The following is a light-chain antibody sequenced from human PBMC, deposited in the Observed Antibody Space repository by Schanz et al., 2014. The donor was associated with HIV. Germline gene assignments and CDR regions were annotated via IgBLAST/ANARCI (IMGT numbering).Light chain of an antibody. CDR1: SSDIGGYNY. CDR3: SSYTNRDIYV. J-gene: IGLJ1*01. CDR2: DVS. Sequence: QSALTQPASVSGSPGQSITISCTGTSSDIGGYNYVSWYQQHPGKAPKLMVYDVSNRPSGVSNRFSGSKSGNTASLTISALQAEDEADYYCSSYTNRDIYVIGTGTKLTVL. V-gene: IGLV2-14*03.